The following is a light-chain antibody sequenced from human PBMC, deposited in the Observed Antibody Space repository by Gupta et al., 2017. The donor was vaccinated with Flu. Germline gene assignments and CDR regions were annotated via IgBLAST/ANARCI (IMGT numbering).Light chain of an antibody. CDR2: DAS. CDR3: QNRSNWPPYT. Sequence: EIVLTQSPATLSLSPGERATLSCRASQSVGTYLAWYQQKPGQTPRLLIYDASNRATGIPARFSGSGAGKYFTLTSSIREPEDFAVYYCQNRSNWPPYTFGQGTRLEI. J-gene: IGKJ2*01. V-gene: IGKV3-11*01. CDR1: QSVGTY.